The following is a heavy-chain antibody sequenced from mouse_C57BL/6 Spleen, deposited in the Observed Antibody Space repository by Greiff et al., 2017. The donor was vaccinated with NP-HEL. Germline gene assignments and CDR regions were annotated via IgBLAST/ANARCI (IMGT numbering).Heavy chain of an antibody. J-gene: IGHJ4*01. D-gene: IGHD4-1*01. CDR3: ARSGESVQYYALDY. CDR1: GYTFTSYW. V-gene: IGHV1-52*01. Sequence: QVQLKQPGAELVRPGSSVKLSCKASGYTFTSYWMHWVKQRPIQGLEWIGNIDPSDSETHYNQKFKDKATLTVDKSSSTAYMQLSSLTSEDSAVYYAARSGESVQYYALDYWGQGTSVTVSS. CDR2: IDPSDSET.